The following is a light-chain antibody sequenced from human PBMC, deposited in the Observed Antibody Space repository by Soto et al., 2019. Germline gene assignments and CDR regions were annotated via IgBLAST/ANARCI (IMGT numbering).Light chain of an antibody. CDR3: SSYAGSNNWV. V-gene: IGLV2-8*01. CDR2: EVS. CDR1: SSDVGGYNY. J-gene: IGLJ3*02. Sequence: QSVLTQPPSASGSPGQSVTISCTGTSSDVGGYNYVSWYQQHPGKAPKVMIYEVSKRPSGVHDRFSGSKSGNTASLTVSGLQAEDEADYYCSSYAGSNNWVFGGGTKVTVL.